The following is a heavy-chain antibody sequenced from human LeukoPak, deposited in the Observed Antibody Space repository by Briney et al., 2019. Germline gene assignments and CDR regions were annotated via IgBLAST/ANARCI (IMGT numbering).Heavy chain of an antibody. D-gene: IGHD6-13*01. J-gene: IGHJ3*02. CDR1: GYTFTGYY. V-gene: IGHV1-2*02. CDR3: ARDPVAAAGPPRSHDAFDI. Sequence: ASVTVSFKASGYTFTGYYMHWVRQAPGQGLEWMGWINPNSGGTDYAQKFQGRVTMTRDTSISTAYMELSRLRSDDTAVYYCARDPVAAAGPPRSHDAFDIWGQGTMVTVSS. CDR2: INPNSGGT.